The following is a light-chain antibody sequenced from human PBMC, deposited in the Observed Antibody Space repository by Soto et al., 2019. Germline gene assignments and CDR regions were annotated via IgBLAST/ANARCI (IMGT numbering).Light chain of an antibody. CDR2: EVS. CDR1: QSLLHSDGRTY. Sequence: DVVMTQSPLSLSVTRGQPASISCRSSQSLLHSDGRTYLHWFLHKPGQPPQILIEEVSYRFSGVADRFRGSGLRKDFPMKIRPVEAEDVGVYYCMQSIQLPGTFGQGTRVDIK. V-gene: IGKV2D-29*01. J-gene: IGKJ1*01. CDR3: MQSIQLPGT.